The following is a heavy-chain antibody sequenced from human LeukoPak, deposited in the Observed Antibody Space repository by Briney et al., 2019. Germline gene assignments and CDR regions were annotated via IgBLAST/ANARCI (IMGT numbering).Heavy chain of an antibody. Sequence: NPSETLSLTCTVSGGSISSYYWSWIRQPPGKGLEWIGYIYYLGSTNYNPSLKSRVTTSVDTSKNQFSLKLSSVTAADTAVYYCARYRGSSDAFDIWGQGTMVTVSS. D-gene: IGHD2-15*01. CDR1: GGSISSYY. V-gene: IGHV4-59*08. CDR3: ARYRGSSDAFDI. CDR2: IYYLGST. J-gene: IGHJ3*02.